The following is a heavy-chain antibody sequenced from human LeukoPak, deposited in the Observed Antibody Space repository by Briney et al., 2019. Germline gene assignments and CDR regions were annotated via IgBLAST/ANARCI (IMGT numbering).Heavy chain of an antibody. CDR3: ARGQRGWIQLWLFDY. V-gene: IGHV4-34*01. J-gene: IGHJ4*02. CDR1: GGSFRGYY. CDR2: INHSVST. Sequence: WETLSLTCAVYGGSFRGYYWSWIRQPPGKGLEWSGEINHSVSTNYNPSLKSRVTISVDTSKNQFSLKLSSVTAADTAVYYCARGQRGWIQLWLFDYWGQGTLVTVSS. D-gene: IGHD5-18*01.